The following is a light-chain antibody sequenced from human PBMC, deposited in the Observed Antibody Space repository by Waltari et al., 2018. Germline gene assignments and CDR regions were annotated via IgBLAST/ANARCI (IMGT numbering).Light chain of an antibody. CDR3: QQSYSTPP. J-gene: IGKJ4*01. CDR1: QSISSY. CDR2: AAS. V-gene: IGKV1-39*01. Sequence: DIQMTQSPSSLSASVGDRVTITCRASQSISSYLNWYQQKPGKAPKLLIYAASRLQSGVPSRFSGSGSGTDFTLTISSLQPEDFATYYCQQSYSTPPFGGGTKVEIK.